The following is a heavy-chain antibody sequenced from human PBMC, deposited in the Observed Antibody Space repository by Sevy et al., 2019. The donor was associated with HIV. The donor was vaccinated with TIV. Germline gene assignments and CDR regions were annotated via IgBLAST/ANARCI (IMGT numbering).Heavy chain of an antibody. V-gene: IGHV4-39*01. D-gene: IGHD3-22*01. Sequence: SETLSLTCTVSGGSISSSSYYWGWIRQPPGKGLEWIGSIYYSGSTYYNPSLKSRVTISVDTSKNQFSLRLSSVTAADTAVYYCASPRDYSESSGYYAWGQGTLVTVSS. CDR1: GGSISSSSYY. CDR3: ASPRDYSESSGYYA. J-gene: IGHJ5*02. CDR2: IYYSGST.